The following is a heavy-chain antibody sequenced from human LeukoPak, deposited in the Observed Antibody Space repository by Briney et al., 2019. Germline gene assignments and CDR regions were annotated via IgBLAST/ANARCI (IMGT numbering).Heavy chain of an antibody. D-gene: IGHD6-19*01. Sequence: ASVKVSCKVSGYTLTELSMHWVRQAPGKGLEWMGGFDPEDGETIYAQKFQGRVTMTEGTSTDTAYMELSSLRSEDTAVYYCATWYSSGWYRTFDYWSQGTLVTVSS. V-gene: IGHV1-24*01. CDR2: FDPEDGET. CDR3: ATWYSSGWYRTFDY. CDR1: GYTLTELS. J-gene: IGHJ4*02.